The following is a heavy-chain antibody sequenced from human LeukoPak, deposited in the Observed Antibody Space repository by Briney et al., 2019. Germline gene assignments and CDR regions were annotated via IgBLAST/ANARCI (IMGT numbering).Heavy chain of an antibody. CDR1: GFTFSGYG. D-gene: IGHD1-26*01. CDR2: VNFSGGTK. J-gene: IGHJ3*01. V-gene: IGHV3-23*01. Sequence: GGSLRLSCAASGFTFSGYGMSWVRQAPGKGLEWVSGVNFSGGTKYYADFVKGRLTISRDNSKNTLSLQMNSLRVDDTAVYYCAKSSGTFDGFDLWGQGTMVTV. CDR3: AKSSGTFDGFDL.